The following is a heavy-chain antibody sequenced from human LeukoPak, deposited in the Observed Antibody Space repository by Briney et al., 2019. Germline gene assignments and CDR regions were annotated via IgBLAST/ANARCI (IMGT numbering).Heavy chain of an antibody. Sequence: GGPPRRSNIPSRNNLLNDGRSWIPQGPGTGLEWVANIDQDGSDKNYVVSVGGRFTISRDNAKNSVYLQMNSLRVEDTAVYYCAKGFGLDHWGQGTLVTVSS. CDR2: IDQDGSDK. V-gene: IGHV3-7*03. CDR3: AKGFGLDH. CDR1: RNNLLNDG. D-gene: IGHD3-16*01. J-gene: IGHJ1*01.